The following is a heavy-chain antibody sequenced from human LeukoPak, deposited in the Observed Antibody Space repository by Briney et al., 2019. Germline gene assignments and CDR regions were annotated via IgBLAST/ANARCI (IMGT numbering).Heavy chain of an antibody. CDR2: ISYDGSNK. D-gene: IGHD3-10*01. V-gene: IGHV3-30*18. J-gene: IGHJ4*02. CDR3: ANENYYGSGSYPDY. CDR1: GFTFSSYG. Sequence: AGGSLRLSCAASGFTFSSYGIHWVRQAPGKGLEWVALISYDGSNKYYADSVKGRFTISRDNSKNTLYLQKNSLRAEDTAVYYCANENYYGSGSYPDYWGQGTLVTVSS.